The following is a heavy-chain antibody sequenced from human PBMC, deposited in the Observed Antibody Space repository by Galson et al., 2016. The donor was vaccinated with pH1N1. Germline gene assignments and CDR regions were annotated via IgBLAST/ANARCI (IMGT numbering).Heavy chain of an antibody. J-gene: IGHJ3*02. D-gene: IGHD5-24*01. V-gene: IGHV3-30*04. CDR2: ISYEGSDK. CDR3: AREGKRWLQFEAFDM. Sequence: SLRLSCAASGFAFNDYAVHWVRQAPGKGLEWVAIISYEGSDKYYADSVKGRFIISGDNSKKMLYLQMNSLRAGDTALYYCAREGKRWLQFEAFDMWGQGTMVTVSS. CDR1: GFAFNDYA.